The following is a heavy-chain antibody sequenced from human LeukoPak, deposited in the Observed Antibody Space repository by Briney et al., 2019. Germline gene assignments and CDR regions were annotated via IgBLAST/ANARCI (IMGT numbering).Heavy chain of an antibody. Sequence: ASVKVSCKASGYIFSDYYVHWVRQAPGQGLEWMAWIKPNNGGTTFAQKFQGRVTLTRDTSISTAYMQLSGLRSEDTAMYYCAREAGGVSDYWGQGTLVTVS. CDR1: GYIFSDYY. CDR3: AREAGGVSDY. CDR2: IKPNNGGT. J-gene: IGHJ4*02. V-gene: IGHV1-2*02. D-gene: IGHD2-8*02.